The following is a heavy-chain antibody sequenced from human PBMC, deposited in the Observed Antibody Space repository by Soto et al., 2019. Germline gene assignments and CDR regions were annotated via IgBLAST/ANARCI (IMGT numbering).Heavy chain of an antibody. Sequence: PSETLSLTCTVSGGSMSSYYWSWIRQPPGKGLEWIGYIYYSGSTNCNPSLKSRVTISVDTSKNQFSLKLNSVTAADTAVYYCARRWGGALDYWGQGTLVTVSS. CDR2: IYYSGST. V-gene: IGHV4-59*08. CDR3: ARRWGGALDY. CDR1: GGSMSSYY. J-gene: IGHJ4*02. D-gene: IGHD3-16*01.